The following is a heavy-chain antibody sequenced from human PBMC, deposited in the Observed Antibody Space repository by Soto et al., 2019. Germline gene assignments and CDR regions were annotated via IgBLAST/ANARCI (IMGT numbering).Heavy chain of an antibody. V-gene: IGHV4-4*07. CDR3: ARSPAYGDYANLDT. J-gene: IGHJ5*02. Sequence: QVQLQKSGPGLVKPSETLSLTCTVTGDSVSKYYWNWIRQPAGKGLEWIGRIYSTRSPNYNPSLKSRVTMSVDTSKNQFSLKLNLSSVIAADTAVYYCARSPAYGDYANLDTWGPGTLVTVSS. CDR1: GDSVSKYY. CDR2: IYSTRSP. D-gene: IGHD4-17*01.